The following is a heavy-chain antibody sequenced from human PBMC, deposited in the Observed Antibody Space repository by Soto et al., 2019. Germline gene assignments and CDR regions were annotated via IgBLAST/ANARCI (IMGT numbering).Heavy chain of an antibody. Sequence: ASVKVSCKASGYTFTGYFMHWVRQARGQGREWMGWINPNSGGTNYAQKFQGRVTMTRDTSISTAYMGLSRLRSDDTAVYYCASAPYDFWSWWAIDIWGQGTMVTVSS. V-gene: IGHV1-2*02. CDR1: GYTFTGYF. CDR3: ASAPYDFWSWWAIDI. D-gene: IGHD3-3*01. CDR2: INPNSGGT. J-gene: IGHJ3*02.